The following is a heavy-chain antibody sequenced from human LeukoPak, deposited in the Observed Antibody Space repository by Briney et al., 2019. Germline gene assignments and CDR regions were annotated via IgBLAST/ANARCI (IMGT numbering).Heavy chain of an antibody. V-gene: IGHV3-21*01. CDR3: ARDPWGYYDSSGYYP. D-gene: IGHD3-22*01. Sequence: GGSLRLSCAASGFTFSSYSMNWVRQAPGKGLEWVSSISSSSSYIYYADSVKGRFTISRDNAKNSLYLQMSSLRAEDTAVYYCARDPWGYYDSSGYYPWGQGTLVTVSS. J-gene: IGHJ5*02. CDR2: ISSSSSYI. CDR1: GFTFSSYS.